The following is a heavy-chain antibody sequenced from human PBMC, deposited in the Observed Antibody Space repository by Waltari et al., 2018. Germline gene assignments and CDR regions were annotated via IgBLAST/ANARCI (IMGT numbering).Heavy chain of an antibody. D-gene: IGHD6-13*01. J-gene: IGHJ4*02. Sequence: EVQLVESGGGLVQAGGSLRLSCAASGLPFSRYAMSWVRQAPGKGLEWVSAISGSCGSTYYADSVKGRFTISRDNSKNTLYLQMNSRRAEDTAVYYCAKVIAAAVDYWGQGTLVTVSS. CDR2: ISGSCGST. V-gene: IGHV3-23*04. CDR3: AKVIAAAVDY. CDR1: GLPFSRYA.